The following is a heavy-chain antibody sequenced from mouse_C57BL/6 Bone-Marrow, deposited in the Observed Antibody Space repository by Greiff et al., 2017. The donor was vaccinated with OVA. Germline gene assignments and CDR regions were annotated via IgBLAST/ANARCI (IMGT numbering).Heavy chain of an antibody. J-gene: IGHJ3*01. V-gene: IGHV2-2*01. CDR2: IWRGGST. Sequence: QVQLQQSGPGLVQPSQSLSITCTVSGFSLTSYGVHWVRQSPGKGLEWLGVIWRGGSTDYNAAFISRLSISKDNSKSQVFFKMNSLQADDTAIYYCARTIPWFAYWGQGTLVTVSA. CDR3: ARTIPWFAY. CDR1: GFSLTSYG.